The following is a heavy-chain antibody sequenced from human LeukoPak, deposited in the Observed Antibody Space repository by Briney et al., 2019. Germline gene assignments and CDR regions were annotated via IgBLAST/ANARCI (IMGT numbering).Heavy chain of an antibody. J-gene: IGHJ4*02. V-gene: IGHV3-7*03. CDR1: GFTFSSYW. CDR3: ARDVYGSGGH. Sequence: GGSLRLSCAASGFTFSSYWMTWVRQAPGKGLEWVPNINQDESEKYYVDSVKGRFTISRDNAKNSPYLQMNSLRAEDTALYHCARDVYGSGGHWGQGTLVTVSS. CDR2: INQDESEK. D-gene: IGHD3-10*01.